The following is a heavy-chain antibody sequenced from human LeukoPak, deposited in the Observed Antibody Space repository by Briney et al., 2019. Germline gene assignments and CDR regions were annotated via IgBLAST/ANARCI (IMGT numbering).Heavy chain of an antibody. Sequence: SGPTLVKPTQTLTLTCTFSGFSLSTSGVGVGWIRQPPGKALEWLALIYWNDDKRYSPSLKSRLTITKDTSKNQVVLTMTNMDPVDTATYYCAHLLLPSLCTSCYHQLNWFDPWGQGTLVTVSS. D-gene: IGHD2-2*01. CDR3: AHLLLPSLCTSCYHQLNWFDP. J-gene: IGHJ5*02. V-gene: IGHV2-5*01. CDR2: IYWNDDK. CDR1: GFSLSTSGVG.